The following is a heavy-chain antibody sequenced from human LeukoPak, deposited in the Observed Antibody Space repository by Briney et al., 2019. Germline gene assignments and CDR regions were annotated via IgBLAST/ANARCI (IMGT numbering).Heavy chain of an antibody. V-gene: IGHV3-33*01. J-gene: IGHJ4*02. Sequence: GGSLRLSCAASGFTFSRFGMHWVRQAPGKGLEWEAVIWFDGSSTYYADSVKGRFTISRDNSKNMLYLQMNSLRVEDTGVYFCARDSAPYCGGDCYFDYWGQGALVTVSS. D-gene: IGHD2-21*02. CDR3: ARDSAPYCGGDCYFDY. CDR2: IWFDGSST. CDR1: GFTFSRFG.